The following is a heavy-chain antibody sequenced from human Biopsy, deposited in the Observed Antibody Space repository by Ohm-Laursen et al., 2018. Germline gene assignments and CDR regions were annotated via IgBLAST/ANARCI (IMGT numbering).Heavy chain of an antibody. CDR1: GITFNSDW. V-gene: IGHV3-7*04. Sequence: LRLSCTASGITFNSDWMSWVRQAPGKGLEWVAIIREHGNEEFYVDSVKGRFTISRDNARNSVYLQMNSLRAEDTAIYYCARGNGPSAWGQGTLVTVSS. J-gene: IGHJ5*02. D-gene: IGHD4-11*01. CDR3: ARGNGPSA. CDR2: IREHGNEE.